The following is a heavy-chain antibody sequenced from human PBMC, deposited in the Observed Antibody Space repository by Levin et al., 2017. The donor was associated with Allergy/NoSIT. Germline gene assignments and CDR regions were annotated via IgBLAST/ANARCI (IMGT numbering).Heavy chain of an antibody. Sequence: SETLSLTCTVTGGSISSFYWSWIRQPPGKNLEWIGYIYYSGSTYYNPSLKSRLTISVDTSKNQLSLRLRYVTAADPAVYYCARHLAQDDYVWGPDACDTWGQGTLVTVSS. CDR2: IYYSGST. V-gene: IGHV4-59*08. J-gene: IGHJ5*02. CDR1: GGSISSFY. CDR3: ARHLAQDDYVWGPDACDT. D-gene: IGHD3-16*01.